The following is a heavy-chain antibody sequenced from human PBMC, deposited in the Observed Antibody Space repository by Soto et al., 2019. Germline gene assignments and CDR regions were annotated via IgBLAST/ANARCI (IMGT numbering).Heavy chain of an antibody. Sequence: SLRLSCAASGFAFSTYGLHWARQAPGKELEWVAIITSDVNYKYYADSVKGRLTISRDNSKNTLFLQMNSLRAEDTAVYYCAKGGSFDIWGQGTLVTVSS. CDR3: AKGGSFDI. CDR1: GFAFSTYG. D-gene: IGHD3-16*01. J-gene: IGHJ4*02. V-gene: IGHV3-30*18. CDR2: ITSDVNYK.